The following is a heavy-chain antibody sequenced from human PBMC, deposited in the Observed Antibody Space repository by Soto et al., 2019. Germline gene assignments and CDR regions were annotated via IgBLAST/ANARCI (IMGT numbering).Heavy chain of an antibody. CDR3: ARNFNCGGDCYVSAFDI. V-gene: IGHV4-31*03. CDR1: GGSISSGGYY. Sequence: QVQLQESGPGLVKPSQTLSLTCTVSGGSISSGGYYWSWIRQHPGKGLEWIGYIYYSGSTYYNPSLKRRVTISVDTSKNQFSLKLSSVTAADTAVYYCARNFNCGGDCYVSAFDIWGQGTMVTVSS. CDR2: IYYSGST. D-gene: IGHD2-21*02. J-gene: IGHJ3*02.